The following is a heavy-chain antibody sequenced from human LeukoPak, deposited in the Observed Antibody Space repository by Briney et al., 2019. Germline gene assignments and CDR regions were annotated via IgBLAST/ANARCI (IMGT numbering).Heavy chain of an antibody. V-gene: IGHV4-34*01. J-gene: IGHJ4*02. CDR1: GGSLSDYY. CDR2: IKPGGIT. CDR3: VRGFSGVVGDY. Sequence: PSETLYLTCAVYGGSLSDYYWSWIRQPPGEGLEWIGEIKPGGITNYNPSVKSRATISADTSKNQLFLNVNSATAADTAVYYCVRGFSGVVGDYWGQGTLVTVSS. D-gene: IGHD3-10*01.